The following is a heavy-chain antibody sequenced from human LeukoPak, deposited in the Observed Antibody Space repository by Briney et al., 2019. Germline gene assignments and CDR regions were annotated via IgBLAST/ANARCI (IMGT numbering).Heavy chain of an antibody. D-gene: IGHD3-10*01. Sequence: ASVKVSCKASGYTFTSYGISWVRQAPGQGLEWMGWISAYNGNTNYAQKFQGRVTMTTDTSSTIAYMELRSLRSDDTAVYYCARQHYYGSGSYRGDDAFDIWGQVTMVTVSS. V-gene: IGHV1-18*01. CDR2: ISAYNGNT. CDR1: GYTFTSYG. J-gene: IGHJ3*02. CDR3: ARQHYYGSGSYRGDDAFDI.